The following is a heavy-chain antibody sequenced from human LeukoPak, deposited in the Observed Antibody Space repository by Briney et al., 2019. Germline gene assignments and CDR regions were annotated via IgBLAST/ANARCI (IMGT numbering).Heavy chain of an antibody. CDR3: AHHYDSSGYYSLYGDAFDI. Sequence: SETLSLTCTVSGGSISSYYWSWIRQPPGKGLEWIGYIYYSGSTNYNPSLKSRVTISVDPSKNQFSLKLSSVTAADTAVYYCAHHYDSSGYYSLYGDAFDIWGQGTMVTVSS. CDR1: GGSISSYY. D-gene: IGHD3-22*01. J-gene: IGHJ3*02. V-gene: IGHV4-59*01. CDR2: IYYSGST.